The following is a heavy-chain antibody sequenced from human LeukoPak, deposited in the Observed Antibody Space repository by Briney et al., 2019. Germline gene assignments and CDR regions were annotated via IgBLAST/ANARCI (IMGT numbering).Heavy chain of an antibody. CDR2: IWYDGSNK. V-gene: IGHV3-33*01. CDR1: GFTFSSYG. CDR3: ARGRYSYGFFDY. D-gene: IGHD5-18*01. J-gene: IGHJ4*02. Sequence: GGSLRLSCAASGFTFSSYGMHWVRQAPGKGLEWVAVIWYDGSNKYYADSVKGRFTISRDNSKNTLYLRMNSLRAEDTAVYYCARGRYSYGFFDYWGQGTLVTVSS.